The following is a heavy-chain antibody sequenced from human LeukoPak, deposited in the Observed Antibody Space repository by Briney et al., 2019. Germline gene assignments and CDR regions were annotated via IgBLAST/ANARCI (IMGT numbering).Heavy chain of an antibody. J-gene: IGHJ5*02. D-gene: IGHD2-2*01. CDR2: IYYSGST. Sequence: SQTLSLTCTVSGGSISSGGYYWSWIRQHPGKGLEWIGYIYYSGSTYYNPSLKSRVTMSVDTSKNQFSLKLSSVTAADTAVYYCARDCCSSTSRFDPWGQGTLVTVSS. CDR3: ARDCCSSTSRFDP. CDR1: GGSISSGGYY. V-gene: IGHV4-31*03.